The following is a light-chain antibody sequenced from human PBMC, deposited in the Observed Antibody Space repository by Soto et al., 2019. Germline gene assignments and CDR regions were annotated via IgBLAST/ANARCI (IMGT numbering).Light chain of an antibody. V-gene: IGKV1-5*01. CDR3: QQYNTYSPPWT. CDR1: QSINNW. Sequence: DIQMTQSPSTLSASVGDRVTITCRASQSINNWLAWDQQKPGKVPRLLIYDASSLESGVPSRFSGSGSGAEFSLTISSLQPDYFATYYCQQYNTYSPPWTFGQGNKVEI. CDR2: DAS. J-gene: IGKJ1*01.